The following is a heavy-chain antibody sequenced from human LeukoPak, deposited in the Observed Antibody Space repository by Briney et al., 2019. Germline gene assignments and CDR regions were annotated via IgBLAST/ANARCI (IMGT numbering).Heavy chain of an antibody. CDR2: IKSKTDGGTT. V-gene: IGHV3-15*01. D-gene: IGHD3-10*01. Sequence: GGSLRLSCAASGFTFSNAWMSWVRQAPGKGVEWVGRIKSKTDGGTTDYAARVKGRFTISRDDSKNTLYPQMNSLKTEDTAVYYCTTDRTMVRGVIIREIDYWGEGTLVTVSS. CDR1: GFTFSNAW. CDR3: TTDRTMVRGVIIREIDY. J-gene: IGHJ4*02.